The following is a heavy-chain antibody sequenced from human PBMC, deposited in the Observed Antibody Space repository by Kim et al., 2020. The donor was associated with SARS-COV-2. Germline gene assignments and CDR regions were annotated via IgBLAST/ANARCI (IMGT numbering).Heavy chain of an antibody. CDR3: ASIVVVPAAMGDY. V-gene: IGHV3-11*04. J-gene: IGHJ4*02. Sequence: YADSVKGRFTISTDNAKTSLYHQMNSLRAEGTAVYYCASIVVVPAAMGDYWGQGTLFTVSS. D-gene: IGHD2-2*01.